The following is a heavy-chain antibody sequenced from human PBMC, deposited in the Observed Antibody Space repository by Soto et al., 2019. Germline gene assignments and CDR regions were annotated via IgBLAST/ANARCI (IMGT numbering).Heavy chain of an antibody. D-gene: IGHD3-10*01. CDR2: IFYTGAT. CDR3: AREGRHSGGMRESWFDP. Sequence: PSETLSLTCAVSGDSISSRSHYWNWIRRVPGKGLEFIGYIFYTGATYYNPSLRGRIPMSVDTSKNQFSLTLRSVTAADTAIYYCAREGRHSGGMRESWFDPWGQGTQVTVSS. CDR1: GDSISSRSHY. J-gene: IGHJ5*02. V-gene: IGHV4-31*11.